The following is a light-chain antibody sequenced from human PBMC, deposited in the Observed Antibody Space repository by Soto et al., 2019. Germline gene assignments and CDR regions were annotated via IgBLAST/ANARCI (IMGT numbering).Light chain of an antibody. CDR1: QSSRIY. J-gene: IGKJ1*01. Sequence: DIHMTQSPSSLSASVGDRVTITCRASQSSRIYLNWYQHKPGKAPNLLIYAASSLQSGVPSRFSGSGSGTDFTLTISGLQPEDVATYYCQQSYSFWTFGQGTKVEIK. CDR3: QQSYSFWT. CDR2: AAS. V-gene: IGKV1-39*01.